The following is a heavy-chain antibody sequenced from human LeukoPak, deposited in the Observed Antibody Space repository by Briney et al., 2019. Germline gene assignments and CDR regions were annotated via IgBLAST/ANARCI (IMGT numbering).Heavy chain of an antibody. CDR2: ISSNGGST. J-gene: IGHJ4*02. V-gene: IGHV3-64*01. CDR3: ARGLAVAAFFDY. CDR1: GFTFSSYA. Sequence: GGSLRLSCAASGFTFSSYAMHWVRQAPGKGLEYVSAISSNGGSTYYANSVKGRFTISRDNSKNTLYLQMGSLRAEDMAVYYCARGLAVAAFFDYWGQGTLVTVSS. D-gene: IGHD6-19*01.